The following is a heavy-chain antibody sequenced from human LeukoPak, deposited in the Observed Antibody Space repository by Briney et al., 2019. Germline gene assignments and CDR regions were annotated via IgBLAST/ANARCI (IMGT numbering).Heavy chain of an antibody. J-gene: IGHJ4*02. CDR3: ARLKTTVVRVDYFDY. V-gene: IGHV4-39*01. CDR1: GGSISSSSYY. CDR2: IYYSGST. Sequence: PSETLSLTCTVSGGSISSSSYYWGWIRQPPGKGLEWIGSIYYSGSTYYNPSLKSRVTISVDTSKNQFSLKLSSVTAADTAVYYRARLKTTVVRVDYFDYWGQGTLVTVSS. D-gene: IGHD4-23*01.